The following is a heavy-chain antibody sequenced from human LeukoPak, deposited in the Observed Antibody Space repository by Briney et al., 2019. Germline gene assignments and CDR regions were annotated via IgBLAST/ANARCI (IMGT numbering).Heavy chain of an antibody. CDR2: IYYSGST. V-gene: IGHV4-59*11. D-gene: IGHD6-6*01. J-gene: IGHJ4*02. CDR3: ARDQEYSSSSYFDY. Sequence: SETLSLTCTVSGGSISSHYWSWLRQPPGKGLEWIGYIYYSGSTNYNPSLKSRVTISVDTSKNQFSLKLSSVTAADAAVYYCARDQEYSSSSYFDYWGQGTLVTVSS. CDR1: GGSISSHY.